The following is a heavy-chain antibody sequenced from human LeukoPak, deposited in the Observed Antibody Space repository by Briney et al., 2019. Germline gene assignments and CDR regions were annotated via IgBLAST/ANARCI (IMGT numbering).Heavy chain of an antibody. D-gene: IGHD3-22*01. Sequence: PGGSLRLSCAASGFTVSNNYMGWVRQAPGKGLEWVSGISGSGGSTYYADSVKGRFTISRDNSKNTLYLQMNSLRAEDTAVYYCANYYYDSSGYPFDYWGQGTLVTVSS. CDR3: ANYYYDSSGYPFDY. CDR2: ISGSGGST. V-gene: IGHV3-23*01. J-gene: IGHJ4*02. CDR1: GFTVSNNY.